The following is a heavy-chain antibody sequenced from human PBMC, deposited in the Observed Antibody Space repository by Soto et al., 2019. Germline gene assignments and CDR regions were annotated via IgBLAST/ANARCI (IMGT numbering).Heavy chain of an antibody. D-gene: IGHD3-22*01. V-gene: IGHV3-66*01. Sequence: EVQLVESGGGLVQPGGSLRLSCAASGFTVSSNYMSWVRQAPGKGLEWVSVIYSGGTTYYADSVKGRFTISRDNSKNTLYLQRNSLEAGDTAVFYCARNGDSSDYRGWFDPWGQGTLVTVSS. CDR1: GFTVSSNY. J-gene: IGHJ5*02. CDR2: IYSGGTT. CDR3: ARNGDSSDYRGWFDP.